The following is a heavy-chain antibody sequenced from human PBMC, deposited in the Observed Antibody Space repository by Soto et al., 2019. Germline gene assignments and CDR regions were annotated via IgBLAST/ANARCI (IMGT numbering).Heavy chain of an antibody. CDR2: IIPVFGTT. J-gene: IGHJ6*02. Sequence: SVKVSCKSSGGSSSTYSITWVRQAPGQGLEWMGGIIPVFGTTNYAQKFQGRLTITADESTSTAYMQLSSLRSEDTAVYYCARADVVVTPAAMPEYFYYGLDVWGQGTTVTVSS. V-gene: IGHV1-69*13. D-gene: IGHD2-2*01. CDR3: ARADVVVTPAAMPEYFYYGLDV. CDR1: GGSSSTYS.